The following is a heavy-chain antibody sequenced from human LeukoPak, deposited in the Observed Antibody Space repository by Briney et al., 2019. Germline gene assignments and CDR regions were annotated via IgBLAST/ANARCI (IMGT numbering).Heavy chain of an antibody. J-gene: IGHJ6*02. CDR3: ARDIAAADPERIYYYYGMDV. V-gene: IGHV3-11*01. Sequence: PGGSLRLSCAASGFTFSDYYMSWIRQAPGKGLEWVSYISSSGSTIYYADSVKGRFTISRDNAKNSLYLQMNSLRVEDTAVYYCARDIAAADPERIYYYYGMDVWGQGTTVTVSS. D-gene: IGHD6-13*01. CDR2: ISSSGSTI. CDR1: GFTFSDYY.